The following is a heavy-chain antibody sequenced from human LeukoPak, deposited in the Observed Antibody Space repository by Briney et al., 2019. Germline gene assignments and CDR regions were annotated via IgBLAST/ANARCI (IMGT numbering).Heavy chain of an antibody. CDR3: AREEMATIDY. V-gene: IGHV3-21*01. Sequence: GGSLRLSCAASGFTFSSYSMNWVRQAPGKGLVWVSAISSSSSYIYYADSVKGRFTISRDNAKNSLYLQMNSLRGEDTAVYYCAREEMATIDYWGQGTLVTVSS. CDR1: GFTFSSYS. CDR2: ISSSSSYI. J-gene: IGHJ4*02. D-gene: IGHD5-24*01.